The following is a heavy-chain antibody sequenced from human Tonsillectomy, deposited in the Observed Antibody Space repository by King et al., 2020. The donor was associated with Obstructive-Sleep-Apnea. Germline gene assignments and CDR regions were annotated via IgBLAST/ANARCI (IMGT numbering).Heavy chain of an antibody. CDR2: ISYDGSNK. CDR1: GFTFSSYA. J-gene: IGHJ6*02. CDR3: ARVGYCSGGSCFDYYYYGMDV. D-gene: IGHD2-15*01. Sequence: VQLVESGGGVVQPGRSLRLSCAASGFTFSSYAMHWVRQAPGKGLEWVAVISYDGSNKYYADYVKGRFTISRDNSKNTLYLQMNSLRAEDTAVYYCARVGYCSGGSCFDYYYYGMDVWGQGTTVTVSS. V-gene: IGHV3-30*04.